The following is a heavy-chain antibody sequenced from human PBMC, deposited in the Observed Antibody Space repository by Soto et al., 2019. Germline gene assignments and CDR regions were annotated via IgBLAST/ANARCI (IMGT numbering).Heavy chain of an antibody. CDR1: GFIFSNYG. CDR2: IGTSGGGT. Sequence: EVQLLESGGGLVQPGGSLRLSCAASGFIFSNYGMSWVRLAPGKGLEWVSVIGTSGGGTYYADSVKGRFTISRDNSKNTVYLQMSSLRAEDTALYMCVRHAKLTSVTANVGYYYGLDIWGPGTTVTISS. D-gene: IGHD4-4*01. J-gene: IGHJ6*02. V-gene: IGHV3-23*01. CDR3: VRHAKLTSVTANVGYYYGLDI.